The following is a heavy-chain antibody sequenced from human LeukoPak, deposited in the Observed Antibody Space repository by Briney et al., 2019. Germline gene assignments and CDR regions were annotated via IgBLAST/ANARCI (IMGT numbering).Heavy chain of an antibody. V-gene: IGHV3-30*18. Sequence: SGGSLRLSCVASGFGLSNYAMHWVRQAPGKGLEWVAVISYDGTKKYYADSAKGRFTISRDNSNYTLFLQMNSLRVEDTAVYYCAKGVADVIVVITAIDYWGQGTLVTVSS. CDR1: GFGLSNYA. CDR3: AKGVADVIVVITAIDY. CDR2: ISYDGTKK. J-gene: IGHJ4*02. D-gene: IGHD3-22*01.